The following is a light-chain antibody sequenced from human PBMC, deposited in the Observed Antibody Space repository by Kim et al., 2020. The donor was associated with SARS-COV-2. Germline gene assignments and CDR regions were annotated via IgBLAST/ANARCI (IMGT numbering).Light chain of an antibody. J-gene: IGLJ2*01. Sequence: HSIPSTCTDHRRAVGAYKYVSWYQLHPGKAPNPLIYDVSKRPSGVPDRFSGSKYGNSASLSISGLQAEDETDYYCCSYAGGYTLVLFGAGTQLTVL. CDR1: RRAVGAYKY. CDR2: DVS. V-gene: IGLV2-11*03. CDR3: CSYAGGYTLVL.